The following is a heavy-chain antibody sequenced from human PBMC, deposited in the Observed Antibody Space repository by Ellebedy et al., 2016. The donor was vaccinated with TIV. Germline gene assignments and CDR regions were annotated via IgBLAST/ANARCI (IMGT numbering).Heavy chain of an antibody. CDR1: GFTFDNYA. D-gene: IGHD6-19*01. V-gene: IGHV3-9*01. J-gene: IGHJ4*02. Sequence: PGGSLRLSCAASGFTFDNYAMHWVRQAPGKGLEWVSGIHWKSGTVGYAESVKGRFTISRDNAKNSLYLQMNSLRAEDTAFYYCARDIHEKTGWANFDYWGQGALVTVSS. CDR2: IHWKSGTV. CDR3: ARDIHEKTGWANFDY.